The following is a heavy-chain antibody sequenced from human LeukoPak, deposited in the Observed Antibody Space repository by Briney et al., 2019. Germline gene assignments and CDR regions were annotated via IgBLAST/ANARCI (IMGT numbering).Heavy chain of an antibody. J-gene: IGHJ4*02. CDR1: GFTFSSYS. CDR3: ARDRKSYYGSGSLDY. CDR2: ISSSSSYI. V-gene: IGHV3-21*01. D-gene: IGHD3-10*01. Sequence: KAGGSLRLSCAASGFTFSSYSMKWVRQAPGKGLEWVSSISSSSSYIYYADSVKGRFTISRDNAKNSLYLQMNSLRAEDTAVYYCARDRKSYYGSGSLDYWGQGTLVTVSS.